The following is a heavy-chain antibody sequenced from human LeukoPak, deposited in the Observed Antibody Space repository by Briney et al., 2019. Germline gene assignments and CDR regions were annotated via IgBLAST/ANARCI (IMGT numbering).Heavy chain of an antibody. CDR3: AGAPNSGVLGF. Sequence: GGSLRLSCAPSGFSFSTFWMYWARQAPGGGLEWVATIKPDGSEKFYVDSVKGRFTISKDNTKKSLYLQMNSLRVEDTAVYYCAGAPNSGVLGFWGPGTRVTVVS. V-gene: IGHV3-7*01. D-gene: IGHD3-10*01. CDR2: IKPDGSEK. J-gene: IGHJ4*02. CDR1: GFSFSTFW.